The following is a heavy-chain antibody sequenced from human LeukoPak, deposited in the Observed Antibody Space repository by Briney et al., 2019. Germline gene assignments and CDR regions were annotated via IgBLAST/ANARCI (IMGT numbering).Heavy chain of an antibody. CDR2: ITNSGNSK. V-gene: IGHV3-48*01. CDR3: ANFPPGIAVADTGVDY. J-gene: IGHJ4*02. CDR1: EFTFSSYS. D-gene: IGHD6-19*01. Sequence: GGSLRLSCAASEFTFSSYSMNWVRQAPGKGLEWVSYITNSGNSKSYADSVKGRFTISRDNTKNSLYLQMNGLRAEDTAVYYCANFPPGIAVADTGVDYWGQGTLVTVSS.